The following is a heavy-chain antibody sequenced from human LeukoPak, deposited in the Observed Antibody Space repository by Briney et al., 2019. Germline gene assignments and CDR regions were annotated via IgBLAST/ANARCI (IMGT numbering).Heavy chain of an antibody. D-gene: IGHD3-10*01. Sequence: PGGSLRLSCAASGFTVSSYYMSWVRQAPGKGLEWVSYISSSSSTIYYADSVKGRFTISRDNAKNPLYLQMNSLRAEDTAVYYCARDAGGFGSWFDPWGQGTLVAVSS. CDR3: ARDAGGFGSWFDP. CDR2: ISSSSSTI. J-gene: IGHJ5*02. CDR1: GFTVSSYY. V-gene: IGHV3-48*01.